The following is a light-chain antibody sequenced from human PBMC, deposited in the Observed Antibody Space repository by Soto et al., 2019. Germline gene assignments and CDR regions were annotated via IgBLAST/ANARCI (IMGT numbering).Light chain of an antibody. Sequence: QSARTQPRSVSGSPGQSVTISCTGTSSDVGGYNYVTWYQQYPGKAPKVMIYDVKTRPSGVPDRFSGSKSGNTASLTISGLQAEDEADYYCCSYAGDYTFVFGTGTKLTVL. CDR3: CSYAGDYTFV. CDR2: DVK. J-gene: IGLJ1*01. V-gene: IGLV2-11*01. CDR1: SSDVGGYNY.